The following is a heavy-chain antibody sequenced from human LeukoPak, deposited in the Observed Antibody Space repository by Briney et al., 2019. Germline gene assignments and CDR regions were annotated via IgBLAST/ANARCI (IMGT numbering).Heavy chain of an antibody. CDR2: IYYSGST. D-gene: IGHD4-17*01. CDR1: GGSVSSGDYY. V-gene: IGHV4-30-4*01. J-gene: IGHJ4*03. CDR3: ARVYSGYGDAQIDY. Sequence: SETLSLTCTVSGGSVSSGDYYWSWIRQPPGKGLEWIGYIYYSGSTYYNPSLKSRVTISVDTSKNQFSLKLSSVTAADTAVYYCARVYSGYGDAQIDYWGQGTTVTVSS.